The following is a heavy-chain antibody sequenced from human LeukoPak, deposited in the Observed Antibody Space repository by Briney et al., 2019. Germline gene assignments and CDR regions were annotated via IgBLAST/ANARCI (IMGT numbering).Heavy chain of an antibody. CDR1: GFTFNSYA. J-gene: IGHJ6*02. Sequence: GGSLRLSCAASGFTFNSYAMHWVRQTPGKGLEWVAFISYDGSNKLYADSVKGRFTISRDSSKNTLFLQMNSLRAGDTAVYYCARCQLICYGMDVWGQGTTVTVSS. CDR3: ARCQLICYGMDV. V-gene: IGHV3-30-3*01. CDR2: ISYDGSNK. D-gene: IGHD5-24*01.